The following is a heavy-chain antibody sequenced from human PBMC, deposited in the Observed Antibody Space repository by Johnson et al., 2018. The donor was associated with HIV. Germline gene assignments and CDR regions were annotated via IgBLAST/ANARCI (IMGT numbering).Heavy chain of an antibody. Sequence: VQLVESGGGVVQPGRSLRLSCAASGFTFSSYAMHWVRQAPGKGLEWVANINEDGSNKFYVDSVKGRFTISRDNAKNSLYLQMNSLRVEDTAVYYCAREQATLFFRASGAAFNIWGQGTTVTVSS. CDR1: GFTFSSYA. J-gene: IGHJ3*02. CDR2: INEDGSNK. D-gene: IGHD3-3*01. V-gene: IGHV3-7*01. CDR3: AREQATLFFRASGAAFNI.